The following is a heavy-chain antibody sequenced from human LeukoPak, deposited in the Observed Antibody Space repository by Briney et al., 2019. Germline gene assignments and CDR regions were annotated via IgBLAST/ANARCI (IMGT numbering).Heavy chain of an antibody. V-gene: IGHV3-48*01. Sequence: PGGSLRLSCAASGFTFSSYSMNWVRQAPGKGLEWVSYISSSSSTIYYADSVKGRFTISRDNAKSSLYLQMNSLRAEDTAVYYCAAGNGGNSFIVWYWGQGTLVTVSS. D-gene: IGHD4-23*01. CDR3: AAGNGGNSFIVWY. CDR1: GFTFSSYS. CDR2: ISSSSSTI. J-gene: IGHJ4*02.